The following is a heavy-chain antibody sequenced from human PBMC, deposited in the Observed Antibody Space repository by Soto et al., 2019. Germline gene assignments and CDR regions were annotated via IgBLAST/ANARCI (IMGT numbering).Heavy chain of an antibody. CDR3: ARLDYYDSREFMVVDV. CDR1: GGTFSSYA. J-gene: IGHJ6*02. CDR2: IIPIFGTA. V-gene: IGHV1-69*13. D-gene: IGHD3-22*01. Sequence: SVKVSCKASGGTFSSYAISWVRQAPGQGLEWMGGIIPIFGTANYAQKFQGRVTITADESTSTAYMELSSLRSEDTAVYYCARLDYYDSREFMVVDVWGQGTTVTVSS.